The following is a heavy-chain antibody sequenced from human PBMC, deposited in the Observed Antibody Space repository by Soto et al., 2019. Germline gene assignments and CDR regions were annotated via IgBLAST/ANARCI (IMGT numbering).Heavy chain of an antibody. J-gene: IGHJ5*02. D-gene: IGHD2-15*01. Sequence: GGSLRLSCADSGFTFGDSYMSWIRQAPGKGLEWLSYISPGSRYPAYADSVKGRFTISRDNAKRSLYLQMMSLTAEDTAIYYCVRGGGGGLFDPWGQGTMGTVSS. CDR2: ISPGSRYP. V-gene: IGHV3-11*06. CDR3: VRGGGGGLFDP. CDR1: GFTFGDSY.